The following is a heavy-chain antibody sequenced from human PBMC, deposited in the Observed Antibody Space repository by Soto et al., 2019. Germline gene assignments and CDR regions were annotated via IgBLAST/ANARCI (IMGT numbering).Heavy chain of an antibody. D-gene: IGHD3-9*01. V-gene: IGHV4-39*01. J-gene: IGHJ4*02. CDR1: GGFLKSDKNF. Sequence: PLEHLSPTWSGSGGFLKSDKNFWGWIRPPPGKGLEWIGSISFRGNTYYNPSLQTRVTISLDKSKSQFSLKLNSVTAADSAVYFCARLEGLATISYYFDFWGQGALVTVSS. CDR2: ISFRGNT. CDR3: ARLEGLATISYYFDF.